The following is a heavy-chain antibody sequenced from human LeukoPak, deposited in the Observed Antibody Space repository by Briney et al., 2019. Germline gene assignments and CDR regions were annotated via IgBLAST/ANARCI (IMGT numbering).Heavy chain of an antibody. D-gene: IGHD2-2*01. CDR3: ARRYCSSTSCYRYYYYMDV. CDR2: INSDGSST. J-gene: IGHJ6*03. CDR1: GFTFSSYW. Sequence: PGGSLRLSCAASGFTFSSYWMHWVRQAPGKGLVWVSRINSDGSSTSYADSVKGRFTISRDNAKNTLYLQMNSLRAEDTAVYYCARRYCSSTSCYRYYYYMDVWGKGTTVTVSS. V-gene: IGHV3-74*01.